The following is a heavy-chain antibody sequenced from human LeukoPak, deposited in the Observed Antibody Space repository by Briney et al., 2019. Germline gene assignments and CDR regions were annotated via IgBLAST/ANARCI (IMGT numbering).Heavy chain of an antibody. CDR3: ARGVNWIDP. V-gene: IGHV4-59*01. CDR2: ISYSGIT. Sequence: SETLSLTRTVSGGSISSYYWSWIRQPPGKGLEWIGYISYSGITNYNPSLKSRVTISIDTSKNQFSLKLSSVTAADTAVYYCARGVNWIDPWGQGTLVTVSS. D-gene: IGHD3-16*01. J-gene: IGHJ5*02. CDR1: GGSISSYY.